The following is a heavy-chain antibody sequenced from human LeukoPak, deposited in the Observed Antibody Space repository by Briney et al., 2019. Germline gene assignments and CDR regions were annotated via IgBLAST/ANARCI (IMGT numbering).Heavy chain of an antibody. J-gene: IGHJ6*03. CDR1: GGSISSYY. D-gene: IGHD3-16*01. CDR2: IYYSGST. CDR3: ARETSQKGAHYMDV. V-gene: IGHV4-59*01. Sequence: SETLSLTCTVSGGSISSYYWSWIRQPPGKGLEYIGYIYYSGSTNYNPSLKSRLTISVDTSKNQFSLKLSSVTAADTAVYYCARETSQKGAHYMDVWGKGTTVTISS.